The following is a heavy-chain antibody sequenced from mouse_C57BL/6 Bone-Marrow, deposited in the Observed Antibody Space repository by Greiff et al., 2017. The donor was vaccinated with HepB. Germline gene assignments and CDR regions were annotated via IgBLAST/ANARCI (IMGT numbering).Heavy chain of an antibody. CDR2: IYPRSGNT. CDR1: GYTFTSYG. J-gene: IGHJ4*01. CDR3: ARSGGYYGMDY. V-gene: IGHV1-81*01. D-gene: IGHD1-1*02. Sequence: VQLQESGAELARPGASVKLSCKASGYTFTSYGISWVKQRTGQGLEWIGEIYPRSGNTYYNEKFKGKATLTADKSSSTAYMELRSLTSEDSAVYFCARSGGYYGMDYWGQGTSVTVSS.